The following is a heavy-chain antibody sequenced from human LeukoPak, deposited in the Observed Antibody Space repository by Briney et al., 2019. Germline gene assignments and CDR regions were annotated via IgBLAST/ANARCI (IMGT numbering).Heavy chain of an antibody. Sequence: PGGSLRLSCAASGFTFSSYSMNWVRQAPGKGLEWVSSISSSSYIYYADSVKGRFTISRDNSKNTLYLQMNSLRAEDTAVYYCAKNPLTAARRFFDYWGQGTLVTVSS. CDR1: GFTFSSYS. J-gene: IGHJ4*02. CDR3: AKNPLTAARRFFDY. D-gene: IGHD6-6*01. CDR2: ISSSSYI. V-gene: IGHV3-21*04.